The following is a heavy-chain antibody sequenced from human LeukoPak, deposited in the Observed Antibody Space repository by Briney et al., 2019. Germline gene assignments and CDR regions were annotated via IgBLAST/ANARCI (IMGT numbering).Heavy chain of an antibody. CDR3: ASSLYGDYDGGDH. CDR1: GASIRSYY. CDR2: VFYSGST. Sequence: SETLSLTCTVSGASIRSYYWNWIRQPPGKGLEWIGCVFYSGSTNYNPSLKSRVTISIDTSKNQFSLKLTSVTAADTAVYYCASSLYGDYDGGDHWGQGTLVTVSS. J-gene: IGHJ4*02. D-gene: IGHD4-17*01. V-gene: IGHV4-59*01.